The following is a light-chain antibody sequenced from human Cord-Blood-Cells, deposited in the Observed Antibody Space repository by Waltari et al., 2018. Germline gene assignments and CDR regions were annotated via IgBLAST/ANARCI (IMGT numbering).Light chain of an antibody. V-gene: IGLV2-14*01. Sequence: QSALTQPASVSGSPGQSITISCTGTSSDVGGYNYVSWYQQHPGKAPKPMIYEVRKRPSGVSNRFSGSKSGNTASLTISGLQAEDEADYYCSSYTSSSTYVFGTGTKVTVL. J-gene: IGLJ1*01. CDR1: SSDVGGYNY. CDR2: EVR. CDR3: SSYTSSSTYV.